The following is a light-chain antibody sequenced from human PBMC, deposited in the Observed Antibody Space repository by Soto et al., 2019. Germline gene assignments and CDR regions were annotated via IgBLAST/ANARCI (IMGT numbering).Light chain of an antibody. CDR2: GAS. J-gene: IGKJ1*01. CDR1: HSVSNNY. CDR3: QQYNNWPQT. V-gene: IGKV3-20*01. Sequence: ELVLTQSPGTLSLSPGERATLSCRVSHSVSNNYLAWYQQKPGQAPKLLIYGASNRSTGIPDRFSGSGSGTDFTLTIGSLEPEDSAVYYCQQYNNWPQTFGQGTKVDI.